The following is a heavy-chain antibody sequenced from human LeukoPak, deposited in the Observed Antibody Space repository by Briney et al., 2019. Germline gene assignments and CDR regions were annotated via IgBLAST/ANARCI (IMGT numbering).Heavy chain of an antibody. CDR2: ISYDRSNK. D-gene: IGHD3-22*01. CDR1: GFSFSSYG. Sequence: GRSLRLSCAASGFSFSSYGMHWVRQAPGKGLEWVAVISYDRSNKYYADSVKGRFTISRDNSKNTLHMQMNTLRAEDTAMYYCAKALNYYDRAYDMWGQGTVVTVSS. J-gene: IGHJ3*02. CDR3: AKALNYYDRAYDM. V-gene: IGHV3-30*18.